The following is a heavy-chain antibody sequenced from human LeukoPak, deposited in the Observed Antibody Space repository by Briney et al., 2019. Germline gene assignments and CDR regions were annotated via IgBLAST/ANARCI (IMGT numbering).Heavy chain of an antibody. D-gene: IGHD6-19*01. CDR1: GFTFSSYG. J-gene: IGHJ1*01. Sequence: GGSLRLSCAASGFTFSSYGMQWVRQAPGKELAGVAVISYDGSNKYYADSVKGRFTISRENSKNTLYLQMNSLRAEDTAVYYCAKDFAPIAVGGMGGECWGKGALVTVA. V-gene: IGHV3-30*18. CDR2: ISYDGSNK. CDR3: AKDFAPIAVGGMGGEC.